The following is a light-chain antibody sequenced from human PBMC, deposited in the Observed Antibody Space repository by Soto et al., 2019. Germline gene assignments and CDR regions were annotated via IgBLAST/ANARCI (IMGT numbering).Light chain of an antibody. CDR1: QSISSW. V-gene: IGKV1-5*01. CDR2: DAS. J-gene: IGKJ1*01. Sequence: DNPMTESPSTLSAYVGDRVTITCRASQSISSWLAWYQQKPGKAPKLLIYDASTLESGVPSRFSGSGSGTEFTLTISSLQPDDFATYYYQQYNSNSPWTFGQGTKVDIK. CDR3: QQYNSNSPWT.